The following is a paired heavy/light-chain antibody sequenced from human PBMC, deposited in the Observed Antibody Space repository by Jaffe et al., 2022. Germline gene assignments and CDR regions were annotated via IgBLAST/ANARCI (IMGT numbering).Heavy chain of an antibody. Sequence: EVQLVESGGGLVQPGRSLRLSCSASGFTFGEYAMHWVRQAPGKGLEWVSGISSNSGSIGYADSVKGRFTISRDNAKNSLSLQMNSLRTEDTAFYYCVRDIIGGLYFDFWGQGTLVTVSS. D-gene: IGHD3-16*01. CDR3: VRDIIGGLYFDF. J-gene: IGHJ4*02. V-gene: IGHV3-9*01. CDR1: GFTFGEYA. CDR2: ISSNSGSI.
Light chain of an antibody. Sequence: QVVLTQSPSASASLGASVKLTCTLDSGHRTYAIAWHQQQPGKGPRYLMKLNSDGSHNKGEGIPDRFSGSSSGAERYLTISNLQSEDEADYYCQTWATGIRVLGGGTQLTVL. CDR1: SGHRTYA. V-gene: IGLV4-69*01. CDR2: LNSDGSH. CDR3: QTWATGIRV. J-gene: IGLJ7*01.